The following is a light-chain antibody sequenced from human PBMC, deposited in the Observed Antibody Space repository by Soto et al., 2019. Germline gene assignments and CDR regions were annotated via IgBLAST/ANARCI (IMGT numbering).Light chain of an antibody. CDR2: AAS. CDR3: LQDSNYPRT. J-gene: IGKJ1*01. CDR1: QGIRNE. V-gene: IGKV1-6*01. Sequence: AIQMTQSPSSLSASVGDRVTITCRASQGIRNELGWYQQRPGKAPKLLIYAASTLESGVPSRFSASCAGKDFTLTISSLRHEDFATYYCLQDSNYPRTFGQGTKVEIK.